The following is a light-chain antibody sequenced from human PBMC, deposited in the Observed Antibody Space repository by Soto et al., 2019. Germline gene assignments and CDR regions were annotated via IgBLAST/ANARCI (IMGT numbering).Light chain of an antibody. CDR3: QQYGSSPPT. J-gene: IGKJ1*01. CDR2: GAS. CDR1: QSVSNNY. V-gene: IGKV3-20*01. Sequence: EIVLTQSPGTLSLSQGERSTLXXRASQSVSNNYLAWYQQKPGQAPRLXIYGASSRATGIPDRFSGSGSGTDFTLTISRLEPEDFAVYYCQQYGSSPPTFGQGTKVDIK.